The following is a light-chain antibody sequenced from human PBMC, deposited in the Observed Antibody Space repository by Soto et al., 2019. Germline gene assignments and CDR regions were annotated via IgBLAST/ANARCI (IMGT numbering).Light chain of an antibody. CDR1: QGISNY. CDR3: HKYNGGLRT. Sequence: DIQMTHSPSSLSASVGDRVTITCRASQGISNYLAWYQQKPGKVPQLLIYAASTLQSGVPSRFSGSGSGKDFTLTISSLQPEDVATYYCHKYNGGLRTFGQGIKVEIX. J-gene: IGKJ1*01. V-gene: IGKV1-27*01. CDR2: AAS.